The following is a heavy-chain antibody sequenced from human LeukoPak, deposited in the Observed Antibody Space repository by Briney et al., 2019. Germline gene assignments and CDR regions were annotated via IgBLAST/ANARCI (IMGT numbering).Heavy chain of an antibody. CDR3: ARDRFPYDSSGYRPRGPIDY. V-gene: IGHV1-18*01. Sequence: ASVKVSCKASGYTFTSYGISWARQAPGQGLEWMGWISAHNGNTNYAQKLQGRVTMTTDTSTSTAYMELRSLRSDDTAVYYCARDRFPYDSSGYRPRGPIDYWGQGTLVTVSS. D-gene: IGHD3-22*01. CDR1: GYTFTSYG. J-gene: IGHJ4*02. CDR2: ISAHNGNT.